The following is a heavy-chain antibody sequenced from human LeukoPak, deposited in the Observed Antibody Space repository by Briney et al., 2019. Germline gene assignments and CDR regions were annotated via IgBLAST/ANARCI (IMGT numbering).Heavy chain of an antibody. CDR1: GGTFSSYA. V-gene: IGHV1-69*13. D-gene: IGHD1-1*01. CDR2: IIPIFGTA. CDR3: ARDRRESTKPNDAFDI. Sequence: ASVKVSCKASGGTFSSYAISWVRRAPGQGLGWMGGIIPIFGTANYAQKFQGRVTITADESTSTAYMELSSLRSEDTAVYYCARDRRESTKPNDAFDIWGQGTMVTVSS. J-gene: IGHJ3*02.